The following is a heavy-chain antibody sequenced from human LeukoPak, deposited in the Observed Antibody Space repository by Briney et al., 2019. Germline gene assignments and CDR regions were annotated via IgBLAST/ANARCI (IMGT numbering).Heavy chain of an antibody. D-gene: IGHD1-26*01. J-gene: IGHJ4*02. CDR3: ASGGIYYGAAFDF. CDR1: GFTFSDPY. Sequence: GGSLRLSCEASGFTFSDPYMSWIRQAPGKGLECLSYISGSGTDINYADSVKGRFTISRDNAKNSLYLQMNSLRAEDTALYYCASGGIYYGAAFDFWGQGTLVTVSS. V-gene: IGHV3-11*03. CDR2: ISGSGTDI.